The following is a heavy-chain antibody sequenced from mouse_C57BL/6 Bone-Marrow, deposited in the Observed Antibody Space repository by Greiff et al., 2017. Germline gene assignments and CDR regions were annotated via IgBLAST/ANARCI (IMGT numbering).Heavy chain of an antibody. CDR2: LYPGSGST. Sequence: VQLQQPGAELVKPGASVKMSCKASGYTFTSSWITWVKQRPGQGLEWIGDLYPGSGSTNYNEKFKSKATLTVDTSSSTAYMQLSSLTSEDSAVYYCARDTAYFDYWGQGTTLTVSS. J-gene: IGHJ2*01. CDR3: ARDTAYFDY. V-gene: IGHV1-55*01. CDR1: GYTFTSSW.